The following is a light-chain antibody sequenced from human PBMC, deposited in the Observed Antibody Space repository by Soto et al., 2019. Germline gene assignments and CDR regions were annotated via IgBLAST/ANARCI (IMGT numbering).Light chain of an antibody. CDR2: AAS. Sequence: AIQMTQSPSSLSASVGDRVTITCRASQGIRNDLGWYQQKPGKAPKLLIYAASSSQSGVPSRFSGSGSGTDFTLTISSLQPEDFAIYYCLQDYNYPRTFGQGTKVELK. CDR1: QGIRND. J-gene: IGKJ1*01. CDR3: LQDYNYPRT. V-gene: IGKV1-6*01.